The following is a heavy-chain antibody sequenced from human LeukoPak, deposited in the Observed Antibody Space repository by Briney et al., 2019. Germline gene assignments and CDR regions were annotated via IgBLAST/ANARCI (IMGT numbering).Heavy chain of an antibody. J-gene: IGHJ3*02. CDR1: GFTFNSYN. D-gene: IGHD6-6*01. CDR3: ARAYSSSSGRDAFDS. Sequence: GGSLRLSCAASGFTFNSYNMNWVRQAPGKGLEWVSYISSSSSTIYYEDSVKGRFTISRSSAKTSLFLQMNSLRDEDTAVYYCARAYSSSSGRDAFDSWGLGTLVTVSS. V-gene: IGHV3-48*02. CDR2: ISSSSSTI.